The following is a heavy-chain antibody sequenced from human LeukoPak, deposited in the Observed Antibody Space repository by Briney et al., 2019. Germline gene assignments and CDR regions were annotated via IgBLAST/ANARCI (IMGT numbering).Heavy chain of an antibody. V-gene: IGHV3-21*01. D-gene: IGHD1-1*01. J-gene: IGHJ4*02. CDR3: ASLLGNDARRFDY. CDR1: GFTFSSYS. CDR2: ISSSSSYI. Sequence: GGSLRLSCAASGFTFSSYSMNWVRQAPGKGLEWVSSISSSSSYIYYADSVKGRFTISRDNAKNSLYLQMNSRRAEDTAVYYCASLLGNDARRFDYWGQGTLVTVSS.